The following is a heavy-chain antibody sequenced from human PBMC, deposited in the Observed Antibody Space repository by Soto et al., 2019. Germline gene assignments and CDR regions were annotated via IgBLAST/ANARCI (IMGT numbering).Heavy chain of an antibody. Sequence: GGSLSLSCAASGFTFSSYAMHWVRQAPGKGLEWVAVISYDGSNKYYADEGNGRFTISRAKCKNPLCRRMNSLCAEDTAVYFCARRAGATRLYGIDVWDPGTTGAVCS. J-gene: IGHJ6*02. V-gene: IGHV3-30-3*01. CDR2: ISYDGSNK. CDR3: ARRAGATRLYGIDV. D-gene: IGHD1-26*01. CDR1: GFTFSSYA.